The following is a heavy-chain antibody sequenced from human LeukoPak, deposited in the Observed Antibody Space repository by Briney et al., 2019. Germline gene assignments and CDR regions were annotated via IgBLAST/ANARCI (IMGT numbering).Heavy chain of an antibody. V-gene: IGHV1-18*01. CDR2: ISAYNGNT. CDR1: GYTFTSYG. CDR3: ARVKRLPRVVPAAGAIWFDP. J-gene: IGHJ5*02. D-gene: IGHD2-2*01. Sequence: GASVKVSCKASGYTFTSYGISWVRQAPGQGLEWMGWISAYNGNTNYAQKLQGRVTMTTDTSTSTAYMELRSLRSDDTAVYYCARVKRLPRVVPAAGAIWFDPWGQGTLVTVSS.